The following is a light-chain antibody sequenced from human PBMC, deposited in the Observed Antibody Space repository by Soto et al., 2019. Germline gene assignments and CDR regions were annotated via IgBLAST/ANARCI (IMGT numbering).Light chain of an antibody. Sequence: IQMTQSPSSLSASVGDRVTVTCRASQGISNELGWYQQRPGKAPKVLIYGASNLQSGVPSRFSGSASGTDFTLTISSLQPEDFATYYCLQDYTYPWTFGQGTKVDIK. CDR1: QGISNE. J-gene: IGKJ1*01. V-gene: IGKV1-6*01. CDR3: LQDYTYPWT. CDR2: GAS.